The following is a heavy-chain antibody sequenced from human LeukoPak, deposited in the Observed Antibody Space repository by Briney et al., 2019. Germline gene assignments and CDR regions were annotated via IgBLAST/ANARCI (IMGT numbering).Heavy chain of an antibody. CDR2: INPNSGNT. D-gene: IGHD3-10*01. V-gene: IGHV1-8*01. Sequence: ASVKVSCKASGYTFTSYDINWVRQATGQGLEWMGWINPNSGNTGYAQKFQGRVTMTRNTSISTAYMELSSLRSEDTAVYYCARGPHFYYGSAANWFDPWGQGTLVTVSS. CDR3: ARGPHFYYGSAANWFDP. J-gene: IGHJ5*02. CDR1: GYTFTSYD.